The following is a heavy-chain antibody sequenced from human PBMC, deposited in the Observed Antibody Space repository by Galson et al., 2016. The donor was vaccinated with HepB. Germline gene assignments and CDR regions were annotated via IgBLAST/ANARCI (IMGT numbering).Heavy chain of an antibody. D-gene: IGHD3-16*01. Sequence: SVKVSCKASGYPFTTYAINWVRQAPGQGLEWLGWTDLKSGFTANAQKFQGRVTITSDTSRSTAYMELSGLRTEDTAVYYCARAGTIGDGMDVWGQGTTVTVSS. V-gene: IGHV1-8*01. J-gene: IGHJ6*02. CDR1: GYPFTTYA. CDR2: TDLKSGFT. CDR3: ARAGTIGDGMDV.